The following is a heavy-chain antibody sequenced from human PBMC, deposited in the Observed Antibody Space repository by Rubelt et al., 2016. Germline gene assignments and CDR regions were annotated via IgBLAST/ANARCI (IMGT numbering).Heavy chain of an antibody. CDR3: ARDGKFDP. J-gene: IGHJ5*02. Sequence: QVQLVQSGAEVQKPGASVKVSCKASGYAFTGDYIHWVRQAPGQGLEWMGRINPYSSVTDYAQKFQGRVTMTRDTSSSTAYMQLGSLRTEDTAVYYCARDGKFDPWGQGTLVTVSS. V-gene: IGHV1-2*06. CDR2: INPYSSVT. CDR1: GYAFTGDY.